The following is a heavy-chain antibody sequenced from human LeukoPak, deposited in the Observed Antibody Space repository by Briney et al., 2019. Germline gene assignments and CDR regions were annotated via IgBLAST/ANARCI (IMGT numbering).Heavy chain of an antibody. Sequence: GSLRLSCAASGFTFSSYWMTWVRQAPGKGLEWVANIKGDGSEKDYVDSVKGRFTISRDNAKKSVYLEMNGLRDEDTAVYYCVRDWLTDTTVGRAMDVWGQGTTVTVSS. CDR1: GFTFSSYW. V-gene: IGHV3-7*05. CDR2: IKGDGSEK. D-gene: IGHD4-23*01. J-gene: IGHJ6*02. CDR3: VRDWLTDTTVGRAMDV.